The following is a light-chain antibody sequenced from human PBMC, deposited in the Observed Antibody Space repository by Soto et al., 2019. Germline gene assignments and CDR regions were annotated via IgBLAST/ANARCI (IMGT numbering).Light chain of an antibody. J-gene: IGKJ4*01. Sequence: IVMTQSAATLSVSPGERATLSCRASQSVSSNLAWYQQKPGQAPRLLMFRTSSRATGFPARFSGSGSGTEFNLTISSLQSGDFGVYYCQQYNNWPRATFGGGTKVDIK. CDR3: QQYNNWPRAT. CDR1: QSVSSN. CDR2: RTS. V-gene: IGKV3-15*01.